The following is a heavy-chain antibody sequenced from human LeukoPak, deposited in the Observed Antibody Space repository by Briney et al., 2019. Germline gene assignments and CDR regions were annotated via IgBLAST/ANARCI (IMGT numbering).Heavy chain of an antibody. CDR1: GGSISSSSYY. CDR2: IYYSGST. J-gene: IGHJ4*02. V-gene: IGHV4-39*07. CDR3: ARVVATMSLRHFDY. Sequence: PSETLSLTCTVSGGSISSSSYYWGWIRQPPGKGLEWIGSIYYSGSTNYNPSLKSRVTISVDTSKNQFSLKLSSVTAADTAVYYCARVVATMSLRHFDYWGQGTLVTVSS. D-gene: IGHD5-12*01.